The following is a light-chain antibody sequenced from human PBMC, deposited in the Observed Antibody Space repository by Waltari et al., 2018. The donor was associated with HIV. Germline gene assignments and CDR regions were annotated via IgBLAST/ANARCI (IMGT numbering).Light chain of an antibody. CDR1: SSNIGAGYD. V-gene: IGLV1-40*01. CDR2: GKS. Sequence: QSVLTQPPSVSGAPGQRVTISCTGSSSNIGAGYDVHWYQQFPGKAPKLLIYGKSNRPAGVPDRFSGSKSGTSASLAITGLQAEDEADYYCQSYDSNLSGVFGGGTKLTVL. J-gene: IGLJ2*01. CDR3: QSYDSNLSGV.